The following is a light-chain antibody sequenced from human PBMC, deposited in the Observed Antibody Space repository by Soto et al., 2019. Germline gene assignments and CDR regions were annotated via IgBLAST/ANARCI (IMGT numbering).Light chain of an antibody. Sequence: QSVLTQPPSASGTPGQRVTISCSGSSSNIGSNYVYWYQQLPGTAPKLLIHSNNQRPSGVPDRFSGSKAGTSASLAISGLRSEDEADYYCAVWDDSLGGRGVFGGGTKVTVL. CDR3: AVWDDSLGGRGV. J-gene: IGLJ2*01. CDR1: SSNIGSNY. V-gene: IGLV1-47*02. CDR2: SNN.